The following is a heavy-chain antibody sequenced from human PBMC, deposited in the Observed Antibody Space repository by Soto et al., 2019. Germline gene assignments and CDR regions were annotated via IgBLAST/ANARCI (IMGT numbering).Heavy chain of an antibody. J-gene: IGHJ4*02. CDR2: IYSGGST. CDR1: GFTVSSYY. Sequence: EVQLVETGGGLIQPGGSLRVSCAASGFTVSSYYMSWVRHAPGKGLEWVSVIYSGGSTYYADSVKGRFTASRDNSKHMLSLHMNSLRAEDTAVYYCARGRYYYDSSGYHSPFDYWGQGTLVTVSS. V-gene: IGHV3-53*02. D-gene: IGHD3-22*01. CDR3: ARGRYYYDSSGYHSPFDY.